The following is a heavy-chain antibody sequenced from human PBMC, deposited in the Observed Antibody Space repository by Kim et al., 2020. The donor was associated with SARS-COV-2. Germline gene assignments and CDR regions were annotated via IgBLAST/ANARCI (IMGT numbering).Heavy chain of an antibody. J-gene: IGHJ4*02. Sequence: ASVKVSCKVSAFTLTELAMHWVRQAPGKGLEWMGGFDPEDDETIYAQEFQDRVTMTEDTSTDTAYMELSNLRNEDTAIYYCATITRSGIFYFDYWGQGT. CDR1: AFTLTELA. CDR2: FDPEDDET. V-gene: IGHV1-24*01. CDR3: ATITRSGIFYFDY. D-gene: IGHD1-26*01.